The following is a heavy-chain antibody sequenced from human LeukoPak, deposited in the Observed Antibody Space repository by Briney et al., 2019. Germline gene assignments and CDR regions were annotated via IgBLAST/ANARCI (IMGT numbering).Heavy chain of an antibody. V-gene: IGHV4-4*07. J-gene: IGHJ5*02. D-gene: IGHD2-8*01. CDR3: AGTPYCTNGICYIKNWFDP. CDR2: IYTSGST. CDR1: GGSISSYY. Sequence: SETLSLTCTVSGGSISSYYWNWIRQPAGKGLEWIGLIYTSGSTNYNPSLKSRVTMSVDTSKNQFSLKLYSVTAADTALYYCAGTPYCTNGICYIKNWFDPWGQGTLVTVSS.